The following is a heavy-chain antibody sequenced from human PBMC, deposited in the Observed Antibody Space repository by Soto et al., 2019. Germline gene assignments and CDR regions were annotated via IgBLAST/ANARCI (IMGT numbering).Heavy chain of an antibody. CDR2: IYYSGST. Sequence: ALELLSLRSSVADGTSGGRGQCCSWIRQPPGKGLEWIGYIYYSGSTYYNPSLKSRVTISVDTSKNQFSLKLSSVTAADTAVYYCARGHRGNYDRSGVLDYWGQGTFVSVSS. D-gene: IGHD3-22*01. CDR1: DGTSGGRGQC. CDR3: ARGHRGNYDRSGVLDY. J-gene: IGHJ4*02. V-gene: IGHV4-31*02.